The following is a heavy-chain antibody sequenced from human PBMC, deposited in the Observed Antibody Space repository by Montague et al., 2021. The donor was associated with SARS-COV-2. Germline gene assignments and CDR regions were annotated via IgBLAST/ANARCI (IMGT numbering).Heavy chain of an antibody. CDR2: IYSGST. CDR3: AGELGYCSSTNCFHFDY. J-gene: IGHJ4*02. V-gene: IGHV4-39*07. CDR1: GGSISSYY. D-gene: IGHD2-2*01. Sequence: SETLSLTCTVSGGSISSYYWGWIRQPPGKGLEWIGSIYSGSTYYNPSLQSRVTISVDTSKDQFSLKLSSVTAADTAVFYCAGELGYCSSTNCFHFDYWGQGTLVTVSS.